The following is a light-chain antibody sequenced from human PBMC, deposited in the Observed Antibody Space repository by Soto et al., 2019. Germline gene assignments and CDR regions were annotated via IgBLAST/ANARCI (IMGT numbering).Light chain of an antibody. J-gene: IGKJ2*01. CDR3: QQRSNWYT. CDR2: DAS. Sequence: EIVLTQSPATLSLSPGERATLSCRASQSVSSYLAWYQQKPGQAPRLLIYDASNRATGIPARFSGSGSGTDFTITIISLEPEDFAFYYCQQRSNWYTFGQGTKLENK. CDR1: QSVSSY. V-gene: IGKV3-11*01.